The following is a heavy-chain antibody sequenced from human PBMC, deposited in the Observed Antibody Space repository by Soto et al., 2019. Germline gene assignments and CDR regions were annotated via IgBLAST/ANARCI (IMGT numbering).Heavy chain of an antibody. D-gene: IGHD3-10*02. CDR3: AKHQLFGERRYFDY. Sequence: PGESLKISCAASGFTFSDYAMSWVRQAPGKGLQWVSAMSGSGDITYYADSVKGRFTISRDSSKNTLYLQMNSLRAEDTAIYYCAKHQLFGERRYFDYWGQGTLVTVSS. CDR2: MSGSGDIT. J-gene: IGHJ4*02. CDR1: GFTFSDYA. V-gene: IGHV3-23*01.